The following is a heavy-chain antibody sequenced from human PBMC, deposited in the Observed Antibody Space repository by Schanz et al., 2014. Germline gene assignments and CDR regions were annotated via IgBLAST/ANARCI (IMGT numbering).Heavy chain of an antibody. CDR3: ARAKRFGDMDV. D-gene: IGHD3-10*01. CDR1: GYTFTAYG. Sequence: VQSVHSGTEVQKLGASVKVSCQTSGYTFTAYGINWVRQAPGQGLEWIGWISPYNGNTNYAQKLQGRVTMTADTSTSTAYMDLRSLRSDDTAVYYCARAKRFGDMDVWGKGTTVTVSS. CDR2: ISPYNGNT. V-gene: IGHV1-18*01. J-gene: IGHJ6*04.